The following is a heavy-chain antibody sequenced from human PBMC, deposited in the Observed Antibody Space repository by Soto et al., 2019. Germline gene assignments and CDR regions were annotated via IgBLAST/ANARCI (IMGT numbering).Heavy chain of an antibody. CDR3: GGCRLWDGDYFANWFDP. V-gene: IGHV1-69*02. D-gene: IGHD4-17*01. Sequence: QVQLVQSGAELKKPGSSVKISCRASGDTFSTYTISWVRQAPGQGLDWMGRIIPILDVANYAPKFQGRVTLTADRSKAAATQNLSRLTKEDTAVYYRGGCRLWDGDYFANWFDPWGQGTLVTVSS. J-gene: IGHJ5*02. CDR2: IIPILDVA. CDR1: GDTFSTYT.